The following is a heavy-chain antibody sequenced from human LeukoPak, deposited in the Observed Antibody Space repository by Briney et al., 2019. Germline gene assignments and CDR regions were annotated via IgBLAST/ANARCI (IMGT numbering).Heavy chain of an antibody. V-gene: IGHV3-30*18. CDR3: AKDRTAGYDGLVDY. CDR2: ISYDGSNK. J-gene: IGHJ4*02. D-gene: IGHD5-12*01. Sequence: GGSLRLSCAASGFIFSSFWMSWVRQAPGKGLEWVAVISYDGSNKYYTDSVKGRFTISRGNSKNTLYLQMNSLRAEDTAVYYCAKDRTAGYDGLVDYWGQGTLVTVSS. CDR1: GFIFSSFW.